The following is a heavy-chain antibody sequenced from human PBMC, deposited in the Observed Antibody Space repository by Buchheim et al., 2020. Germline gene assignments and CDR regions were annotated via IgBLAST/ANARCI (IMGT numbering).Heavy chain of an antibody. CDR2: TSYDGGEM. J-gene: IGHJ6*02. D-gene: IGHD6-13*01. CDR3: AREHIAAAGNYYYYYGMDV. CDR1: GFNIGSYG. V-gene: IGHV3-30*03. Sequence: QVQLVESGGGVVQPGTSLRLSCAVSGFNIGSYGMHWVRQAPGKGLDWVAFTSYDGGEMFYGRSVKGRFTISSDNSKNTLYLQMNSLRAEDTAVYYCAREHIAAAGNYYYYYGMDVWGQGTT.